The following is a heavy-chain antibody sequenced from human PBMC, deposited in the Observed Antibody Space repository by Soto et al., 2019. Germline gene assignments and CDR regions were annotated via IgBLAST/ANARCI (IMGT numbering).Heavy chain of an antibody. V-gene: IGHV1-18*04. CDR3: ARDPSNSIGNYIYLDY. J-gene: IGHJ4*02. D-gene: IGHD3-22*01. Sequence: QVHLVHSGPEVKKPGASVRVSCKASGYTFTRHGISWVRPAPGQELAWMGWISGYNGDTKYAPKFQGRVTMTKDTSTSTAYMELRSLTSDDTAVYYCARDPSNSIGNYIYLDYWGQGALVTVSS. CDR1: GYTFTRHG. CDR2: ISGYNGDT.